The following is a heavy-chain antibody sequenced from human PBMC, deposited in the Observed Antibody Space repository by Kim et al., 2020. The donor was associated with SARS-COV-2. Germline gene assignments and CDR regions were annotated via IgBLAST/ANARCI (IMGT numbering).Heavy chain of an antibody. J-gene: IGHJ4*02. Sequence: SETLSLTCTVSGGSISSSSYYWGWIRQPPGKGLEWIGSIYYSGSTYYNPSLKSRVTISLDTSKNQFSLKLSSVTAADTAVYYCARQGRSTMVRGVTPFDYCSQGTLFTVSS. CDR1: GGSISSSSYY. D-gene: IGHD3-10*01. V-gene: IGHV4-39*01. CDR2: IYYSGST. CDR3: ARQGRSTMVRGVTPFDY.